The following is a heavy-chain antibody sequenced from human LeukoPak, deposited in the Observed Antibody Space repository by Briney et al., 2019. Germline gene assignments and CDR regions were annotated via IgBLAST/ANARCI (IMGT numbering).Heavy chain of an antibody. CDR2: ISDDGGRK. V-gene: IGHV3-30*04. CDR3: VRGTYNNGNMNDY. CDR1: GFTFSSSA. J-gene: IGHJ4*02. Sequence: GGFLRLSCAASGFTFSSSAMSWVRQVSGKGLDWVAIISDDGGRKFYADSVKGRFTISRDNSKNTLYLQMNSLRVEDTALYYCVRGTYNNGNMNDYWGQGTLVTVSS. D-gene: IGHD5-24*01.